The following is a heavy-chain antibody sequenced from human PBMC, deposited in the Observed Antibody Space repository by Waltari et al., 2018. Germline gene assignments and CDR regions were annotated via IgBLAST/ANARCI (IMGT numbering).Heavy chain of an antibody. Sequence: EVQLVESGGGLVQPGGSLRLSCAASGFTFSSYWMSWVRQAPGKGREWVANIKQDGSEKYYVDSVKGRFTISRDNAKNSLYLQMNSLRAEDTAVYYCARDYVWGSYRNDYWGQGTLVTVSS. CDR3: ARDYVWGSYRNDY. D-gene: IGHD3-16*02. V-gene: IGHV3-7*01. J-gene: IGHJ4*02. CDR1: GFTFSSYW. CDR2: IKQDGSEK.